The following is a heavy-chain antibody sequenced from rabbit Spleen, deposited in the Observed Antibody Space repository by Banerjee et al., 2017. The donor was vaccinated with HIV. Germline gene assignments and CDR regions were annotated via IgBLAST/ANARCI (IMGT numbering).Heavy chain of an antibody. Sequence: QSLEESGGDLVKPGASLTLTCKASGLDFSVNYWMCWVRQAPGKGLEWIACIDVTKTPSTYYANWAKGRFTISKTSSTTVALQMTSLTAADTATYFCARDAAGREDFNLWGPGTLVTVS. V-gene: IGHV1S40*01. CDR2: IDVTKTPST. CDR1: GLDFSVNYW. J-gene: IGHJ4*01. CDR3: ARDAAGREDFNL. D-gene: IGHD4-2*01.